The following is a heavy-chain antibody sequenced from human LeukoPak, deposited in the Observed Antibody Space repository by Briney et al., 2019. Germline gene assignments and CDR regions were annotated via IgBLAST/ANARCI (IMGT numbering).Heavy chain of an antibody. CDR3: ARGLRYCDWSQNLFDP. V-gene: IGHV3-64*01. J-gene: IGHJ5*02. CDR1: GFSLSTYD. CDR2: ITSNGGTP. D-gene: IGHD3-9*01. Sequence: GGSLRLSCVASGFSLSTYDMYWVRQAPGKGLEYVSAITSNGGTPYYANSVKGRFTISRDNSKNTLHLQMNSLKAEDTAVYYCARGLRYCDWSQNLFDPWGQGTLVTVSS.